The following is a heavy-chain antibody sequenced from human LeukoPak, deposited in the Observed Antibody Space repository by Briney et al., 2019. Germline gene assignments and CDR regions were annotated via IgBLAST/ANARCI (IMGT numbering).Heavy chain of an antibody. CDR3: ARVIRFLEWSPQYNWFDP. Sequence: ASVKVSCKASGYTFTSYGISWVRQAPGQGLEWMGWMNPNSGNTGYAQKFQGRVTITRNTSISTAYMELSSLRSEDTAVYYCARVIRFLEWSPQYNWFDPWGQGTLVTVSS. D-gene: IGHD3-3*01. CDR2: MNPNSGNT. J-gene: IGHJ5*02. V-gene: IGHV1-8*03. CDR1: GYTFTSYG.